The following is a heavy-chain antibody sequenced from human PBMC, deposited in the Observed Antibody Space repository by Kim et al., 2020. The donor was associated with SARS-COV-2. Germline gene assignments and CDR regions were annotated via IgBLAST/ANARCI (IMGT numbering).Heavy chain of an antibody. CDR3: ARDMNPTVYDY. CDR2: T. Sequence: TKYSQKCQGRVTITRDKSANTAYMDLRSLTSEDTAIYYCARDMNPTVYDYWGQGTLVTVSS. V-gene: IGHV1-3*01. D-gene: IGHD4-4*01. J-gene: IGHJ4*02.